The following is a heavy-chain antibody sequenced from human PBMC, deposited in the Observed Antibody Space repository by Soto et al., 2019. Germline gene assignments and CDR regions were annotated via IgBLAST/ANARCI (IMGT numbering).Heavy chain of an antibody. CDR3: ARGDQRRDIVDTIPYYYYYGMHV. J-gene: IGHJ6*02. Sequence: AVKASCKASGYTFTGCYMHWVRQAPGQELEWMGWINPNSGGTNYAQKFQGRVTMTRDTSISTAYMELSRLRSDDTAVYYCARGDQRRDIVDTIPYYYYYGMHVWG. V-gene: IGHV1-2*02. CDR1: GYTFTGCY. CDR2: INPNSGGT. D-gene: IGHD5-12*01.